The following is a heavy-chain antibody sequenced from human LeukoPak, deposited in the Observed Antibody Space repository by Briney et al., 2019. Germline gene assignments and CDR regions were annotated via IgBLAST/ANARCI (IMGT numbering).Heavy chain of an antibody. CDR1: GFSFSSYS. CDR2: ISTGSTTI. J-gene: IGHJ4*02. CDR3: ARDDDYGDSPFDY. D-gene: IGHD4-17*01. Sequence: PGGSLRLSCAASGFSFSSYSMNWVRQAPGKGLEWVSYISTGSTTIYYADSVKGRFTISRDNAKNSLFLQMDSLRDEDTAVYYCARDDDYGDSPFDYWGQGTLVTVSS. V-gene: IGHV3-48*02.